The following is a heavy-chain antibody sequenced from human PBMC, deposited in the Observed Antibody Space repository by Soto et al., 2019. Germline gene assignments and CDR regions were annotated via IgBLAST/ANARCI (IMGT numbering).Heavy chain of an antibody. CDR1: GFTFSSYW. J-gene: IGHJ5*02. V-gene: IGHV3-7*05. CDR2: IKQDGSKK. D-gene: IGHD2-2*01. CDR3: ARGVFCRSTSCPRGWFDP. Sequence: EVQLVESGGGLVQPGGSLRLSCAASGFTFSSYWMSWVRQAPGKGLEWVANIKQDGSKKYHVDSVKGRFTISRDNAKNSLYLQMSGLRAEDTAVYYCARGVFCRSTSCPRGWFDPWGQGTLVTVSS.